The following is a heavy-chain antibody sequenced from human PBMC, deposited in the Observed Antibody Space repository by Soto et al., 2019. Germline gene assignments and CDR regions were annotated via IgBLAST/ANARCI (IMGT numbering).Heavy chain of an antibody. CDR2: ISGSGGST. CDR3: AEVPWSSNGSYCSGGSCELYYGMDV. V-gene: IGHV3-23*01. CDR1: GFTFSSYA. J-gene: IGHJ6*02. D-gene: IGHD2-15*01. Sequence: GGSLRLSCAASGFTFSSYAMSWVRQAPGKGLEWVSAISGSGGSTYYADSVKGRFTISRDNSKNTLYLQMNSLRAEDTAVYYCAEVPWSSNGSYCSGGSCELYYGMDVWGQGTTVTVSS.